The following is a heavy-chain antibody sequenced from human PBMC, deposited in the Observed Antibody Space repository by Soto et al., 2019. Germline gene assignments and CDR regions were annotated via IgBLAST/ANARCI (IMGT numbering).Heavy chain of an antibody. V-gene: IGHV4-59*01. D-gene: IGHD2-2*01. Sequence: PSETLSLTCTVSGGSISSYYWSWIRQPPGKGLEWIGYIYYSGSTNYNPSLKSRVTISVDTSKNQFSLKLSSVTAADTAVYYCARDHPVAAAADAHAFDIWGQGTMVTVS. CDR1: GGSISSYY. CDR3: ARDHPVAAAADAHAFDI. J-gene: IGHJ3*02. CDR2: IYYSGST.